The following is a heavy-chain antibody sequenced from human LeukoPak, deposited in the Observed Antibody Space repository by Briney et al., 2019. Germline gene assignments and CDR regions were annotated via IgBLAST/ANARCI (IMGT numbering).Heavy chain of an antibody. CDR3: VRRDYGSGAYGY. Sequence: PSETLFLTCTVSGGSISNYYWGWIRQPPGKGLEWIGYIYYTGSTTYTPSLKSRVTISLDTSNNLFSLKLSSVTAADTAVYYCVRRDYGSGAYGYWGQGTLVTVSS. CDR2: IYYTGST. D-gene: IGHD3-10*01. CDR1: GGSISNYY. V-gene: IGHV4-59*08. J-gene: IGHJ4*02.